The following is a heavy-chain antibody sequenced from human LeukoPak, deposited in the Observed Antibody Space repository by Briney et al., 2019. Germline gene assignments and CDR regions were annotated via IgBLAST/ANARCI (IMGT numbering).Heavy chain of an antibody. CDR3: ARDLERFGAPMIVVVDAFDI. V-gene: IGHV3-7*01. CDR1: GFNFSSFW. D-gene: IGHD3-22*01. CDR2: IKQDGSEK. Sequence: GGSLRLSCAASGFNFSSFWMSWVRQAPGKGLEWVANIKQDGSEKYYVDSVKGRFTISRDNAKNSLYLQMNSLRAEDTAVYYCARDLERFGAPMIVVVDAFDIWGQGTMVTVSP. J-gene: IGHJ3*02.